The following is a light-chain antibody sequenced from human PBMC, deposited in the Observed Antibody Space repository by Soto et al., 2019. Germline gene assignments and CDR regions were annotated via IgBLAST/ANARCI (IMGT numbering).Light chain of an antibody. CDR1: SSKW. CDR2: DVS. J-gene: IGKJ2*01. V-gene: IGKV1-5*01. Sequence: DIQMTQSPSTLAASVGDTVTMTCRSSSKWLAWYQKKPGKAPELLIYDVSNLERGVPPRFSGSTSGAESTLTITGLQPDDLGTYYCQHTTDFTFGQGTKVEIK. CDR3: QHTTDFT.